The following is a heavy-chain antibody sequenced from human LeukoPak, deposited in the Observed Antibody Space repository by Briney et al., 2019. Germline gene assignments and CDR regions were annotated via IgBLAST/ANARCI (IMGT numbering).Heavy chain of an antibody. V-gene: IGHV3-7*05. J-gene: IGHJ6*02. D-gene: IGHD6-13*01. Sequence: PGGSLRLSCTATGFTFSNYWMSWVRQPPEKGLEWVANIKQDGSETVYVDSVKGRFTISRDNAQSSLYLQMNSLRAEDTAVYYCARDPYSSSWSYGMDVWGQGTAVTVSS. CDR3: ARDPYSSSWSYGMDV. CDR1: GFTFSNYW. CDR2: IKQDGSET.